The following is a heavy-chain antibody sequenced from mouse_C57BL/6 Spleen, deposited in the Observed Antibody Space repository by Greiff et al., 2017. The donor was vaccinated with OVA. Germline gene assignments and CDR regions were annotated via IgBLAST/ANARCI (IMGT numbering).Heavy chain of an antibody. Sequence: QVQLQQSGPELVKPGASVKISCKASGYAFSSSWMNWVKQRPGKGLEWIGRISPGDGDTNYNGKFKGKATLTADKSASTAYMQLSSLTSEDSAVYFCAYGYDGYFDYWGQGTTLTVSS. V-gene: IGHV1-82*01. CDR2: ISPGDGDT. D-gene: IGHD2-2*01. CDR1: GYAFSSSW. CDR3: AYGYDGYFDY. J-gene: IGHJ2*01.